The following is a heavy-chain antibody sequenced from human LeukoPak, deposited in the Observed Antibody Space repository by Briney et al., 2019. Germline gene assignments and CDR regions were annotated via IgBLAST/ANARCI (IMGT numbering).Heavy chain of an antibody. CDR2: IYSDNT. V-gene: IGHV3-66*01. J-gene: IGHJ4*02. CDR3: ARFALKTPPTD. CDR1: GFTVSTNS. Sequence: GGSLRLSCTVSGFTVSTNSMSWVRQAPGKGLEWVSFIYSDNTHYSDSVKGRFTISRDNAKNSLYLQMNSLRAEDAAVYYCARFALKTPPTDRGQGTLVTISS.